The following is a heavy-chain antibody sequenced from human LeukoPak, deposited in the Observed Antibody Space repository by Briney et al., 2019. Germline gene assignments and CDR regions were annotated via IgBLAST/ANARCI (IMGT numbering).Heavy chain of an antibody. J-gene: IGHJ4*02. CDR2: INHSGST. Sequence: SETLSLTRAVYGGSFSGYYWSWIRQPPGKGLEWIGEINHSGSTNYNPSLKSRVTISVDTSKKQFSLKMSSVTAADTAVYYCARVAPPNPYWGQGTLVTVSS. V-gene: IGHV4-34*01. CDR3: ARVAPPNPY. CDR1: GGSFSGYY.